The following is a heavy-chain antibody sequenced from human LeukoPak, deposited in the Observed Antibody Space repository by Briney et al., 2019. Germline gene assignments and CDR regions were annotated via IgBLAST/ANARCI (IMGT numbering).Heavy chain of an antibody. J-gene: IGHJ3*02. CDR1: GDSISNYY. Sequence: NPSETLSLTCTVSGDSISNYYWSWIRQPPGKGLQRIGYIYYSGNTDYNPSLKSRVTISVDTSKNQFSLRLNSVTAADTAVYYCARYRNEALFAFDIWGQGTMVTVSS. D-gene: IGHD1-14*01. CDR2: IYYSGNT. CDR3: ARYRNEALFAFDI. V-gene: IGHV4-59*01.